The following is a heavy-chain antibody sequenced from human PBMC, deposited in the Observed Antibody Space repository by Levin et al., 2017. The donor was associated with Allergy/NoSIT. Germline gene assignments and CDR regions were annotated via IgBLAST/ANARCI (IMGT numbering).Heavy chain of an antibody. CDR2: ISGSGSTI. J-gene: IGHJ6*02. CDR1: GFTFSSCS. D-gene: IGHD3-3*01. V-gene: IGHV3-48*01. CDR3: AREGAYDFWTGYYYYGMDV. Sequence: GGSLRLSCAASGFTFSSCSMNWVRQAPGKGLEWVSYISGSGSTIYYGDSVKGRFTIARDNAKNSLYLQMNSLRAEDTAVYFCAREGAYDFWTGYYYYGMDVWGQGTTVTVSS.